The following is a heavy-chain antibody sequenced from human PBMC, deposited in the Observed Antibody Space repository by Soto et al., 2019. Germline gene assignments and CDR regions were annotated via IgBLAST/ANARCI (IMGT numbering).Heavy chain of an antibody. CDR1: GYTLTELS. CDR2: FDPEDGET. CDR3: ATARPYSSGWQGPASNWFDP. D-gene: IGHD6-19*01. J-gene: IGHJ5*02. Sequence: ASVKVSCKVSGYTLTELSMHWVRQAPGKGLEWMGGFDPEDGETIYAQKFQGRVTMTEDTSTDTAYMELSSLRSEDTAVYYCATARPYSSGWQGPASNWFDPWGQGTLVTVSS. V-gene: IGHV1-24*01.